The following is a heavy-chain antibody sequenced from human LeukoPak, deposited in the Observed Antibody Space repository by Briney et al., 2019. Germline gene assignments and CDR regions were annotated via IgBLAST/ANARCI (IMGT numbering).Heavy chain of an antibody. CDR2: ISSSSDYI. V-gene: IGHV3-21*01. J-gene: IGHJ4*02. Sequence: GGSLRLSCAASGFSFNTYSLNWVRQAPGKGLEWVSSISSSSDYISYADSVNGRFTISRDNAKNSLYLQMSSLRAEDTAVYYCARRASTERGHSYGLDYWGQGTLVTVSS. D-gene: IGHD5-18*01. CDR1: GFSFNTYS. CDR3: ARRASTERGHSYGLDY.